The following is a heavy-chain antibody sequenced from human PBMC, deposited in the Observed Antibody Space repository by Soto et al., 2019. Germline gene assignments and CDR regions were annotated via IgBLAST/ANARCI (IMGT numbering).Heavy chain of an antibody. D-gene: IGHD3-22*01. CDR3: ARVIYYDSSGYYYVEYFDY. J-gene: IGHJ4*02. CDR1: GYTFTGYY. V-gene: IGHV1-2*02. CDR2: INPNSGGT. Sequence: ASVKVSCKASGYTFTGYYMHWVRQAPGQGLEWMGWINPNSGGTNYAQKFQGRVTMTRDTSISTAYMELSRLRSDDTAAYYCARVIYYDSSGYYYVEYFDYWGQGTLVTVSS.